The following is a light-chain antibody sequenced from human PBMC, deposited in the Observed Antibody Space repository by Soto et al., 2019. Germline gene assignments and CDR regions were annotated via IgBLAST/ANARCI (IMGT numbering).Light chain of an antibody. Sequence: DIVMTQSPDSLAVSLGERATINCKSSQSVLYSSNNKNHLAWYQQKPGQPPELLIYWASTRESGVPDRFSGSGSGTDFTLTISSQQTEDVAVYYCQQYYSAPWTFGQGTKVEIE. CDR1: QSVLYSSNNKNH. CDR2: WAS. V-gene: IGKV4-1*01. J-gene: IGKJ1*01. CDR3: QQYYSAPWT.